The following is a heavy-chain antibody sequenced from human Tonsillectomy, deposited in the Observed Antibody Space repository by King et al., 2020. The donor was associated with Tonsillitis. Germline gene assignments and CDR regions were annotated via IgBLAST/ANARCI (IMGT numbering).Heavy chain of an antibody. CDR1: GFTFSNAW. CDR3: ATGSWCCFYY. CDR2: IKSKTEGGTT. V-gene: IGHV3-15*01. Sequence: VQLVESGGGLVKPGGSLRLSCAASGFTFSNAWMSWVRQAPGKGLEWVGRIKSKTEGGTTDYAAPVKGRFTISRDDSKNTLYLQMNSLKTEDTAVYYCATGSWCCFYYWGQGTLVTVSS. J-gene: IGHJ4*02. D-gene: IGHD2-8*02.